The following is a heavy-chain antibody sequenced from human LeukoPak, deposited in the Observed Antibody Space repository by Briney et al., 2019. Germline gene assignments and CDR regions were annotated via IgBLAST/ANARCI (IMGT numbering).Heavy chain of an antibody. D-gene: IGHD6-19*01. CDR3: ARDSSGSSFDY. CDR1: GFTFSSYG. J-gene: IGHJ4*02. V-gene: IGHV3-7*01. CDR2: IKQDGSEK. Sequence: PGGSLRLSCAASGFTFSSYGMHWVRQAPGKGLEWVANIKQDGSEKYYVDSVKGRFTISRDNAKNSLYLQMNSLRAEDTAVYYCARDSSGSSFDYWGQGTLVTVSS.